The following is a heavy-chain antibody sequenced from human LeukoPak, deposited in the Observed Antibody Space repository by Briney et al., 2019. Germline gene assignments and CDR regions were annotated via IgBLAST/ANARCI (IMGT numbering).Heavy chain of an antibody. Sequence: SVKVSCKASGGTFSSYAISWVRQAPGQGLEWMGGIIPIFGTANYARKFQGRVTITADKSTSTAYMELSSLRSEDTAVYYCASDTSGYCSGGSCYYRWGQGTLVTVSS. V-gene: IGHV1-69*06. CDR2: IIPIFGTA. J-gene: IGHJ4*02. CDR3: ASDTSGYCSGGSCYYR. D-gene: IGHD2-15*01. CDR1: GGTFSSYA.